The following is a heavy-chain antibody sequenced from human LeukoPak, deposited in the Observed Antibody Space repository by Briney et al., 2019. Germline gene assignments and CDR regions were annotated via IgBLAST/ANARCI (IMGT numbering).Heavy chain of an antibody. CDR1: GFNVNSNY. CDR2: IYSGGST. V-gene: IGHV3-53*01. D-gene: IGHD5-12*01. CDR3: TSEDIVATISDY. J-gene: IGHJ4*02. Sequence: PGGSLRLSCAASGFNVNSNYMNWVRQAPGKGLEWVSAIYSGGSTYYADSVKGRFTISRDNSKNTLYLQMNSLKTEDTAVYYCTSEDIVATISDYWGQGTLVTVSS.